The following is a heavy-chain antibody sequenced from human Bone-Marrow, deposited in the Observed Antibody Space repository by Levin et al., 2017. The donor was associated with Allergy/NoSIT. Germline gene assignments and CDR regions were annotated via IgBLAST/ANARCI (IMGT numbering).Heavy chain of an antibody. J-gene: IGHJ6*03. Sequence: GESLKISCAASGFSFPNHYMTWVRQAPGKGLEWVANIKYDGSEKNYVDSVKGRFTISRDNAENSLYLQMNSLRVEDTAVYYCAKEGAYHMDGWGKGTTVTVSS. CDR1: GFSFPNHY. CDR2: IKYDGSEK. CDR3: AKEGAYHMDG. V-gene: IGHV3-7*01.